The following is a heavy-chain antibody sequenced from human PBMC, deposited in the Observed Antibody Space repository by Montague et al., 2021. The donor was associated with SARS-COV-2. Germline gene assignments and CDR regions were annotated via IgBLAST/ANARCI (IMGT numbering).Heavy chain of an antibody. CDR2: DDRT. J-gene: IGHJ4*02. Sequence: DDRTYYADSVKVRFTISRDNSTNPLFLQMNSLRGEDTAIYYFATEIRANDYWGRGTRVTVSS. V-gene: IGHV3-23*01. CDR3: ATEIRANDY. D-gene: IGHD3-10*01.